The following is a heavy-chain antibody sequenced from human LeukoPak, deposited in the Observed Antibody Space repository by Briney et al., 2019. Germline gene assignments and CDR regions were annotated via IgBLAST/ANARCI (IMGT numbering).Heavy chain of an antibody. V-gene: IGHV3-7*01. CDR1: GFTFSSYW. J-gene: IGHJ5*02. CDR2: IKQDGSEK. D-gene: IGHD6-6*01. Sequence: PGGSLRLSCATSGFTFSSYWMSWVRQAPGEGLEWVANIKQDGSEKYYVDSVKGRFTISRDNAENSLYLQMNSLRAEDTALYYCARAYSSSSLVPWGQGTLVTVSS. CDR3: ARAYSSSSLVP.